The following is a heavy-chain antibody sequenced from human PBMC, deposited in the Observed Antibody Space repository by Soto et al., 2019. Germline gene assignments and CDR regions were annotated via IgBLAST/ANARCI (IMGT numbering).Heavy chain of an antibody. CDR2: ISGSGNKT. CDR1: GFTFSTYA. CDR3: VRGVRLHFDL. Sequence: PGGSLRLSCSVSGFTFSTYAMSWVRQAPGKGLEWVSAISGSGNKTFYADSVKGRFTISRDNSKNTLHLHMSSLRVEDTAVYYCVRGVRLHFDLWGQGTLVTVSS. V-gene: IGHV3-23*01. J-gene: IGHJ4*02.